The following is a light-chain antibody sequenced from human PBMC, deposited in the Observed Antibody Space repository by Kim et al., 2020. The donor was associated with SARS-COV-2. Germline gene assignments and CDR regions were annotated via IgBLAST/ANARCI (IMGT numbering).Light chain of an antibody. CDR2: AAS. J-gene: IGKJ2*01. CDR1: QGISSF. Sequence: SAFLGDRVTLTCPASQGISSFLAWFQQKPGKAPEHLIYAASTLQSGVPSRFSGSGSGTEYSLTITGLQPEDFATYFCQQFQSYPYTFGQGTKLEI. CDR3: QQFQSYPYT. V-gene: IGKV1-9*01.